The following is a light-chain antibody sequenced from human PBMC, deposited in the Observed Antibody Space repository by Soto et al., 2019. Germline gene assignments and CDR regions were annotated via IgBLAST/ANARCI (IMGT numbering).Light chain of an antibody. CDR3: AAWDDSLNGYV. CDR2: AND. CDR1: SSNIAPNT. Sequence: QSVLTQPPSASGTPGQRVTISCPGSSSNIAPNTVNWYQHLPGAAPQLLIFANDRRPSGVPDRFSGSRSGTSASLAISGLQSEDEADYYCAAWDDSLNGYVFGTGTKLTVL. J-gene: IGLJ1*01. V-gene: IGLV1-44*01.